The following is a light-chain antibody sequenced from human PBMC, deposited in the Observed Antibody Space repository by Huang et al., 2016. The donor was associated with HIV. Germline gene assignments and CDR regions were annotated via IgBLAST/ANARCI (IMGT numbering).Light chain of an antibody. CDR3: HQHSSWPGT. J-gene: IGKJ1*01. CDR1: QSVGSY. Sequence: DIVLTQSPATLSLSPGERATLSCRAGQSVGSYLAWYQQTPGQAPRLLVSDASHRATGIPARFRCSGSGTDFTLTISSLEPEDFAVYYCHQHSSWPGTFGQGTRVEIK. CDR2: DAS. V-gene: IGKV3-11*01.